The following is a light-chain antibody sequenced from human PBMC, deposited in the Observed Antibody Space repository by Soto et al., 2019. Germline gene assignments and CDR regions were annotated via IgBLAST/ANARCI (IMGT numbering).Light chain of an antibody. CDR3: QQYNNWPPIP. V-gene: IGKV3-15*01. J-gene: IGKJ5*01. CDR2: GAS. CDR1: QSVFSS. Sequence: IRMSQSPATLSVYPGERATLSCRASQSVFSSLAWYQQKPGQAPRLLIYGASTRATGIPARFSGSGSGTEFTLTISSLQSEDFAVYHCQQYNNWPPIPFGQGTRLEIK.